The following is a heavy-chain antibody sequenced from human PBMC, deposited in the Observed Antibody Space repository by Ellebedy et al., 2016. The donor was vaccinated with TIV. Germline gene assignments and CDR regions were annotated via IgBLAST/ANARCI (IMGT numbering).Heavy chain of an antibody. CDR3: ARGLGRYQLPVPGY. J-gene: IGHJ4*02. CDR1: GYSFTTYD. D-gene: IGHD2-2*01. Sequence: ASVKVSCXASGYSFTTYDFNWVRQATGQGLEWMGWMNPDSGNTGYAQKFRGRVTMTRNTSISTAYMELSSLRSDDTAVYYCARGLGRYQLPVPGYWGQGTLVTVSS. V-gene: IGHV1-8*01. CDR2: MNPDSGNT.